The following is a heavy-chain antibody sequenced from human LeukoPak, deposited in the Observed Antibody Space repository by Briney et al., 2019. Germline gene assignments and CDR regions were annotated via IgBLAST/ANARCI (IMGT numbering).Heavy chain of an antibody. Sequence: GGSLKLSCAASGFTFSGSSMHWVRQASGKGLEWLGYIRDKADTYATAYAASVKGRFTISRDDSKNTAYLQMNSLKTEDTALYYCILWPYGAFDMWGQGTMVTVFS. CDR3: ILWPYGAFDM. V-gene: IGHV3-73*01. CDR2: IRDKADTYAT. D-gene: IGHD2-21*01. CDR1: GFTFSGSS. J-gene: IGHJ3*02.